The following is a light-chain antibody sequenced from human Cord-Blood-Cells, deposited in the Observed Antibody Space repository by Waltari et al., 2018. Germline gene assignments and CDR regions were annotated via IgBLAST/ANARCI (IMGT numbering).Light chain of an antibody. CDR1: SRAVGGYNY. J-gene: IGLJ2*01. CDR3: SSYTSSSTLV. CDR2: EVS. V-gene: IGLV2-14*01. Sequence: QSALTQPASVSGSPGQSITIPCTGTSRAVGGYNYVPWYQQHPGKAPKLMIYEVSNRPSGVSNRFSGSKSGNTASLTISGLQAEDEADYYCSSYTSSSTLVFGGGTKLTVL.